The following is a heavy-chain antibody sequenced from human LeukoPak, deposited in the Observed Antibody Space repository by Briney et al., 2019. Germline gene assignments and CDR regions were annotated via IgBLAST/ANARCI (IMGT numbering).Heavy chain of an antibody. Sequence: GESLRLSCAASGFTFSSYAMSWVRQAPGKGLEWVSAISGSGGSTYYADSVKGRFTISRDNSKNTLYLQMNSLRAEDTAVYYCAKDLGWLQYHEYYFDYWGQGTLVTVSS. J-gene: IGHJ4*02. CDR2: ISGSGGST. CDR3: AKDLGWLQYHEYYFDY. V-gene: IGHV3-23*01. CDR1: GFTFSSYA. D-gene: IGHD4-11*01.